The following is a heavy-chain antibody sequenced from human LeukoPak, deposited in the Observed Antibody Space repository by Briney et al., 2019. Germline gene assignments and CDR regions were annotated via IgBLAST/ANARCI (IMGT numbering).Heavy chain of an antibody. Sequence: PSQTLSLTCTVSGGSIGSGNYYWSWIRQPPGKGLEWIGYIYYSGSTYYNPSLKSRVSISVDTSKNQFSLKLSSVTAADTAVYYCARSIAARPSILDYWGQGTLVTVSS. V-gene: IGHV4-30-4*08. J-gene: IGHJ4*02. CDR2: IYYSGST. CDR3: ARSIAARPSILDY. D-gene: IGHD6-6*01. CDR1: GGSIGSGNYY.